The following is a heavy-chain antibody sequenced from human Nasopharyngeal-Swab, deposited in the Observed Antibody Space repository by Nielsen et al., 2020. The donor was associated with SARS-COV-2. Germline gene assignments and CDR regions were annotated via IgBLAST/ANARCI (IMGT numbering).Heavy chain of an antibody. D-gene: IGHD2-15*01. V-gene: IGHV4-61*01. Sequence: SETLSLTCTVSGGSVSSGSYYWSWIRQPPGKGLEWIGYIYYSGSTNYNPSLKSRVTISVDTSKNQFSLKLSSVTAADTAVYYCASSIVVVVAASRGIDYWGQGTLVTVSS. CDR1: GGSVSSGSYY. CDR3: ASSIVVVVAASRGIDY. J-gene: IGHJ4*02. CDR2: IYYSGST.